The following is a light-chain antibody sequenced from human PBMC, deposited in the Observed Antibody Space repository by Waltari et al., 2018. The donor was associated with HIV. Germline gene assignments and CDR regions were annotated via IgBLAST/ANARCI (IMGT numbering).Light chain of an antibody. CDR3: QQYNNLWT. V-gene: IGKV1-5*03. Sequence: DIQMTQSPSTLSASVGDRVTITCRASQSISSWLAWYQQKPGKAPKLLIYEASNLQSGVPSRFSGIGSGTEFTLTISSLQPDDFATYFCQQYNNLWTFGQGTKVEIK. CDR1: QSISSW. J-gene: IGKJ1*01. CDR2: EAS.